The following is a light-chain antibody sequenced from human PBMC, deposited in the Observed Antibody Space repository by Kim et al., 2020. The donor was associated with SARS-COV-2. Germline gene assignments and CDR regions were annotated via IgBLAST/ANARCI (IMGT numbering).Light chain of an antibody. CDR2: YES. CDR1: HVGGIS. J-gene: IGLJ2*01. CDR3: QVWDSSSDHPV. V-gene: IGLV3-21*04. Sequence: PGKTARLTCGGNHVGGISVHWDQQKRGQAPVLVIYYESDRPSGIPERFSGSNSGNAATLTISRVEAGDEAEYYCQVWDSSSDHPVFGGGTQLTVL.